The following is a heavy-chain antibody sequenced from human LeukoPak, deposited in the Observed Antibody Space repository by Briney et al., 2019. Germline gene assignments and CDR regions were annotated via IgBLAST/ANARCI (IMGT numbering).Heavy chain of an antibody. Sequence: KPGGSLRLSCAASGFTFSDYYMSWIRQAPGKGLEWVSYISSSGSTIYYADSVKGRFTISRDNAKNSLYLQMNSLRAEDTAVYYCARYPYYTTRIPMFDYWGQGTLVTVSS. V-gene: IGHV3-11*01. D-gene: IGHD1-1*01. CDR2: ISSSGSTI. CDR1: GFTFSDYY. CDR3: ARYPYYTTRIPMFDY. J-gene: IGHJ4*02.